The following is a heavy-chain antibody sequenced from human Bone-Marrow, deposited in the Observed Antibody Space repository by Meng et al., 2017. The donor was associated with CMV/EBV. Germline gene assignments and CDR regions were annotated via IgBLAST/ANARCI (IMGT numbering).Heavy chain of an antibody. CDR3: ARPELVPADSSYYHGRDV. CDR2: IIPILGIA. Sequence: SVKVACKASGGTFSSYTISWVRQAPGQGLEWMGRIIPILGIANYAQKFQGRVTITADKSTSTAYMELSSLRSEDTAVYYCARPELVPADSSYYHGRDVSSQGTTVTVSS. V-gene: IGHV1-69*02. CDR1: GGTFSSYT. J-gene: IGHJ6*02. D-gene: IGHD2-2*01.